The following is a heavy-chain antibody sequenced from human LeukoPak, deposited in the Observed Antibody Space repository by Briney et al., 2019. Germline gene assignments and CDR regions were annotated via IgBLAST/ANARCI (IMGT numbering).Heavy chain of an antibody. Sequence: PGGSLRLSCAASGFTFSSYSMNWVRQAPGKGLEWVSYISSSSSTIYYADSVKGRFTISRDNAKKSLYLQMNSLRAEDTAVYYCARAYSERYGLGYYYMDVWGKGTTVTISS. V-gene: IGHV3-48*04. J-gene: IGHJ6*03. CDR3: ARAYSERYGLGYYYMDV. D-gene: IGHD1-26*01. CDR1: GFTFSSYS. CDR2: ISSSSSTI.